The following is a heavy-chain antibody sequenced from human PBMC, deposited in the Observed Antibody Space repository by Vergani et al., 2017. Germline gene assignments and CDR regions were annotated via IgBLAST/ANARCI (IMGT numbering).Heavy chain of an antibody. CDR2: IIPIFGTA. Sequence: QVQLVQSGAEVKKPGSSVKVSCKASGGTFSSYAISWVRQAPGPGLEWMGGIIPIFGTANYAQKFQGRVTITADESTSTAYMELSSLRSEDPAVYYCATVMSLMITFSGMDVWGRGTTATVPS. CDR1: GGTFSSYA. CDR3: ATVMSLMITFSGMDV. V-gene: IGHV1-69*01. D-gene: IGHD3-16*01. J-gene: IGHJ6*02.